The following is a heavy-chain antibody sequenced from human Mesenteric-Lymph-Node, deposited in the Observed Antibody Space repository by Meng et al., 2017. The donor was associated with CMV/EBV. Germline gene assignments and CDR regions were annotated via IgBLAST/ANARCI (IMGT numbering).Heavy chain of an antibody. D-gene: IGHD1-26*01. Sequence: GESLKISCAASGFMFETYTMHWVRQAPGKGLEWVSVIRGGGSSTEYADSVRGRFTISRDNSKNILSLQMNSLRAEDTAVYYCAKGYSGSYWVYFDYWGQGVLVTVSS. CDR1: GFMFETYT. V-gene: IGHV3-23*01. J-gene: IGHJ4*02. CDR2: IRGGGSST. CDR3: AKGYSGSYWVYFDY.